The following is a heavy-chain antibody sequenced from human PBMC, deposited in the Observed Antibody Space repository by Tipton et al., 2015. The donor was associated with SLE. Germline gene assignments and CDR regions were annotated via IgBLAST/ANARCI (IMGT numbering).Heavy chain of an antibody. CDR1: GGSIINSNW. Sequence: TLSLTCAVSGGSIINSNWWSWVRQPPGKGLEWIGEIYHTGNTNYNPSLKSRVTISVDTSKNQFSLKLSSVTAADTAVYYCARHPSSGGRVYFDYWGQGALVTVSS. CDR3: ARHPSSGGRVYFDY. V-gene: IGHV4-4*02. CDR2: IYHTGNT. D-gene: IGHD3-16*01. J-gene: IGHJ4*02.